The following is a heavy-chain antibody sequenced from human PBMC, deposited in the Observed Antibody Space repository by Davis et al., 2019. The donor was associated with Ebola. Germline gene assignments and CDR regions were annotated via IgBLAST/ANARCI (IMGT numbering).Heavy chain of an antibody. CDR1: GFTFSSYS. J-gene: IGHJ4*02. CDR2: ISSSSSYI. D-gene: IGHD3-3*01. V-gene: IGHV3-21*01. CDR3: ARDRDFLYYFDY. Sequence: GSLRLSCAASGFTFSSYSMNCVRKAPGKRLEWASSISSSSSYIYYADSVKGRFTISRDNAKNSLYLQMNSLRAEDTAVYYCARDRDFLYYFDYWGQGTLVTVSS.